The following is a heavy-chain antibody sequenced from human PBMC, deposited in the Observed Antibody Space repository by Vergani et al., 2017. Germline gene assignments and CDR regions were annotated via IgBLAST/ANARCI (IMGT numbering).Heavy chain of an antibody. V-gene: IGHV3-21*01. CDR3: VRDVRVSRT. CDR1: GATFSHYS. J-gene: IGHJ3*01. Sequence: VQLVQSGAEVKKPGSSVKVSCKASGATFSHYSMNWVRQAPGKGLEWVSSISGNNDDVYYADSVKGRFTISRDNAKNSLYLDMSSLRAEDTAVYYCVRDVRVSRTWGQGTLVAVSS. CDR2: ISGNNDDV.